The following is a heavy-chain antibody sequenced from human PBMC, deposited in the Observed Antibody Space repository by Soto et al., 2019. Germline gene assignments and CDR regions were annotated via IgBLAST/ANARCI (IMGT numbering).Heavy chain of an antibody. J-gene: IGHJ5*02. CDR3: ARDHTERYCSSTSCLGSFDP. CDR2: IYYSGST. D-gene: IGHD2-2*01. CDR1: GGSISSYY. Sequence: LSLTCTVSGGSISSYYWSWIRQPPGKGLEWIGYIYYSGSTNYNPSLKSRVTISVDTSKNQFSLKLSSVTAADTAVYYCARDHTERYCSSTSCLGSFDPWGQGTLVTVSS. V-gene: IGHV4-59*01.